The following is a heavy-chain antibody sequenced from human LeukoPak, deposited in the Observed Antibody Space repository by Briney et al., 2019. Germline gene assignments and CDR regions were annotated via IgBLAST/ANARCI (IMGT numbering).Heavy chain of an antibody. Sequence: SETLSLTCAVSGYSISSGSYWGCTRQPPGKGLEWIGSIYHSGSTYYNPSLKSRVTISVDTSKNQFSLKLSSVTAADTAVYYCARGLYYYGSGSYPVGYFDYWGQGTLVTVSS. CDR2: IYHSGST. J-gene: IGHJ4*02. CDR3: ARGLYYYGSGSYPVGYFDY. D-gene: IGHD3-10*01. CDR1: GYSISSGSY. V-gene: IGHV4-38-2*01.